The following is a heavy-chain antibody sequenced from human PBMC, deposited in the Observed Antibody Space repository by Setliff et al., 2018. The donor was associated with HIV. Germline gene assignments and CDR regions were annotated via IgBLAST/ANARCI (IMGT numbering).Heavy chain of an antibody. CDR3: ARLNQQWLVRDSGSNWFDP. J-gene: IGHJ5*02. D-gene: IGHD6-19*01. Sequence: SETLSLTCTVSGASISSFYWSWIRQPPGKGLDWIGYIYYSGSTNYNPSLKSRVTMSMDTSKNRFSLKLNSVTAADTAVYYCARLNQQWLVRDSGSNWFDPWGQGILVTVSS. CDR2: IYYSGST. CDR1: GASISSFY. V-gene: IGHV4-59*08.